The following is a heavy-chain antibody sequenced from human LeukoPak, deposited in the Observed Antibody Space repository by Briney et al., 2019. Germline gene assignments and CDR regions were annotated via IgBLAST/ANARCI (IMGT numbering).Heavy chain of an antibody. CDR3: ARDQDYGFDY. CDR1: GFTFSSYS. CDR2: FSTRSSTI. J-gene: IGHJ4*02. D-gene: IGHD4-17*01. Sequence: GGSLRLSCAASGFTFSSYSMNWVRQAPGKGLEWVSYFSTRSSTISYADSVKGRFAISRDSAKNSLYLQMNSLRDEDTAVYYCARDQDYGFDYWGQGTLVTVSS. V-gene: IGHV3-48*02.